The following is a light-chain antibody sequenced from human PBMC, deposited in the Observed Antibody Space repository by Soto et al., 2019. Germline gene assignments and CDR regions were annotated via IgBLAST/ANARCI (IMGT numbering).Light chain of an antibody. CDR3: QQSYNIPFT. V-gene: IGKV1-39*01. CDR2: VGS. Sequence: DIQMTQSPSSLAASVGERVTITCRASQNIHSFLNWYQQKPGKAPQVLIYVGSALQSGVPSRFSGSGSGTDFTLTISILQPEDFASYFCQQSYNIPFTFGPGTRVDI. J-gene: IGKJ3*01. CDR1: QNIHSF.